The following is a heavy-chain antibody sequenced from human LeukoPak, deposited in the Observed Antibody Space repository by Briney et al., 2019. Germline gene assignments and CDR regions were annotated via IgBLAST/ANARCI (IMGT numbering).Heavy chain of an antibody. CDR3: ARRAREYSHDAFDI. CDR2: INPNSRGT. V-gene: IGHV1-2*02. CDR1: GYTFTDYY. J-gene: IGHJ3*02. Sequence: ASVKVSCKAFGYTFTDYYMHWVRQAPGQGLEWMGWINPNSRGTDSAQKFQGRFSMTRDTSISTAYMELSRLRSDDTAVYYCARRAREYSHDAFDIWGQGTMVTVSS. D-gene: IGHD5-18*01.